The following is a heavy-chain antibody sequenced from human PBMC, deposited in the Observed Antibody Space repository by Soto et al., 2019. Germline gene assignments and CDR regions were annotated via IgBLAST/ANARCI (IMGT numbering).Heavy chain of an antibody. V-gene: IGHV1-2*02. J-gene: IGHJ3*02. CDR3: ARVRYYDFWSGYYNGRSPFDI. Sequence: ASVKVSCKASGYTFTGYYMHWVRQAPGQGLEWMGWINPNSGGTNYAQKFQGRVTMTRDTSISTAYMELSRLRSDDTAVYYCARVRYYDFWSGYYNGRSPFDIWGQGAMVTVSS. CDR1: GYTFTGYY. CDR2: INPNSGGT. D-gene: IGHD3-3*01.